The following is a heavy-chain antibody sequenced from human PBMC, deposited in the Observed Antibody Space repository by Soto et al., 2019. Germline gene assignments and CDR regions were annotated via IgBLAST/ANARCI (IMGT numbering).Heavy chain of an antibody. CDR3: ARGTVTSGRWFGP. D-gene: IGHD4-17*01. CDR2: ISTFNGNT. Sequence: QVHLVQSGTEVKEPGASVKVSCKASASTFTGYTINWVRQAPGQGLEWMGWISTFNGNTKYAGNFEGRVTMTTNTATTTAYMKLTSLTFDATAVYFCARGTVTSGRWFGPWGQRTLVSVSA. V-gene: IGHV1-18*04. CDR1: ASTFTGYT. J-gene: IGHJ5*02.